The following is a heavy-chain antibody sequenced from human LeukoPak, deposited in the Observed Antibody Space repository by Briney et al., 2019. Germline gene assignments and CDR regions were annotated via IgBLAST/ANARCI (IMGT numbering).Heavy chain of an antibody. CDR1: GFTFSTYA. CDR3: ARGAYCSGGRCPGAFDV. D-gene: IGHD2-15*01. Sequence: GRSLRLSCAASGFTFSTYAMYWVRQAPGKGLEWVTVIWYDGSNKYYADSVKGRFTISRDNSKNTLYLQMNSLRADDTAVYYCARGAYCSGGRCPGAFDVWGQGTMVTVSS. V-gene: IGHV3-33*01. J-gene: IGHJ3*01. CDR2: IWYDGSNK.